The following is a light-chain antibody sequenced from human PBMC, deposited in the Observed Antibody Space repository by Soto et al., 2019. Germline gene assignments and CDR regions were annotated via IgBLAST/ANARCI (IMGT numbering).Light chain of an antibody. Sequence: DVVMTQSPLSLSVTLGQPASISCRSSQGLVYSDGNTFLNWFHQRPGQSPRRLIYQVSNRDSGVPARVSGSGSGTDYTLTISGVEAEDVGIYYCVQGTHWPWTFGQGTKVEIK. CDR2: QVS. V-gene: IGKV2-30*01. CDR1: QGLVYSDGNTF. J-gene: IGKJ1*01. CDR3: VQGTHWPWT.